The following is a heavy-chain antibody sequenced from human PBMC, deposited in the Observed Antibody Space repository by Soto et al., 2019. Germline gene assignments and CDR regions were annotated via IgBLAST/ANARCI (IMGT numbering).Heavy chain of an antibody. CDR1: GYSISSGYY. D-gene: IGHD4-17*01. J-gene: IGHJ6*02. CDR2: IYHSGST. CDR3: AATVTPHYSGMDV. V-gene: IGHV4-38-2*01. Sequence: PSETLSLTCAVSGYSISSGYYWGWIRQPPGKGLEWIGSIYHSGSTYYNPSLKSRVTISVDTSKNQFSLKLSSVTAADTAVYYCAATVTPHYSGMDVCAQGTTVTVSS.